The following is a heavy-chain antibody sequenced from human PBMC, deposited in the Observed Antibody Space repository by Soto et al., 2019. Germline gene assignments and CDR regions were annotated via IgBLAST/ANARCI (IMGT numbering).Heavy chain of an antibody. CDR1: GGSFSGYY. Sequence: QVQLQQWGAGLLKPSETLSLTCAVYGGSFSGYYWSWIRQPPGKELEWIGEINHSGSTNYNPSLKSRVTISVDTSKNQFSLKLSSVTAADTAVYYCARASSSPKYYYGMDVWGQGTTVTVSS. CDR3: ARASSSPKYYYGMDV. J-gene: IGHJ6*02. D-gene: IGHD6-13*01. CDR2: INHSGST. V-gene: IGHV4-34*01.